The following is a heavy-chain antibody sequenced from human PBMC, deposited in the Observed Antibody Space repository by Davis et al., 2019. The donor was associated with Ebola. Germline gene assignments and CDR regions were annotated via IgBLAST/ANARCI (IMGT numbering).Heavy chain of an antibody. CDR2: IDPSDSYT. CDR1: GYSFTSYW. Sequence: GESLKISCKGSGYSFTSYWISWVRQMPGKGLEWMGRIDPSDSYTNYSPSFQGHVTISADKSISTAYLQWSSLKASDAAMYYCARHDFWSGYSFDYWGQGTLVTVSS. CDR3: ARHDFWSGYSFDY. V-gene: IGHV5-10-1*01. D-gene: IGHD3-3*01. J-gene: IGHJ4*02.